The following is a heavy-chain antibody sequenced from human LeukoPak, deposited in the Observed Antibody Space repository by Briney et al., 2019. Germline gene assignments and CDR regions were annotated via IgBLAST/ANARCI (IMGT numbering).Heavy chain of an antibody. CDR1: GFTFSTYG. D-gene: IGHD6-19*01. CDR2: IWYDGSHK. Sequence: GGSLRLSCAASGFTFSTYGMHWVRQAPGKGLEWVALIWYDGSHKYYADSVKGRFTISRDNSKNTLYLQMNSLRAEDTAVYYCARVKTSGWLDAFDIWGQRTMVTVSS. V-gene: IGHV3-33*01. J-gene: IGHJ3*02. CDR3: ARVKTSGWLDAFDI.